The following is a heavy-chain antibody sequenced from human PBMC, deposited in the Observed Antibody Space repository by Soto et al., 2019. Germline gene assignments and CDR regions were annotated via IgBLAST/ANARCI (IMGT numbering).Heavy chain of an antibody. CDR3: IKASTVTGVGGYR. D-gene: IGHD6-19*01. V-gene: IGHV3-74*01. Sequence: EVQLVESGGGLVQPGGSLRLCCAASGFAFSSYWMQWVRQAPGKGPVWVSRISSDGRNTTYADFVKGRFTISRDNAENTLHLQMTSLTDADTAVYYCIKASTVTGVGGYRWGQGTLVTVSS. CDR1: GFAFSSYW. J-gene: IGHJ5*02. CDR2: ISSDGRNT.